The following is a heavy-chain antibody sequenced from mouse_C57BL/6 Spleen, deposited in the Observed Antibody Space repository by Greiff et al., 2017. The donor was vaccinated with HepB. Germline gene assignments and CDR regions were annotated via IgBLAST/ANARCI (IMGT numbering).Heavy chain of an antibody. Sequence: VQLQQSGAELVRPGASVKLSCTASGFNINDYYMHWVKQRPEQGLEWIGRIDPEDGDTEYAPKDQGKATMTADTSSNKAYLQLSSLTSEDTAVYYCTPYDYAFAYWGQGTLVTVSA. CDR1: GFNINDYY. D-gene: IGHD2-4*01. CDR3: TPYDYAFAY. V-gene: IGHV14-1*01. CDR2: IDPEDGDT. J-gene: IGHJ3*01.